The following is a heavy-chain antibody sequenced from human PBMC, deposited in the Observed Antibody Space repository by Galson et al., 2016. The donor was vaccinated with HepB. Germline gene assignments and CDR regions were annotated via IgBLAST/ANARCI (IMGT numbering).Heavy chain of an antibody. V-gene: IGHV5-51*03. CDR2: IYPGDSAT. D-gene: IGHD3-9*01. Sequence: QSGAEVKKPGESLKISCKGSGYSFNRYWIAWVRQMPGKGLEWMGIIYPGDSATTYSPSFQGQVTISADKSISTAYLQWSSLKASDTAMYYCARRRDILTGPSYYYVLDIWGQGTTVTVSS. CDR3: ARRRDILTGPSYYYVLDI. J-gene: IGHJ6*02. CDR1: GYSFNRYW.